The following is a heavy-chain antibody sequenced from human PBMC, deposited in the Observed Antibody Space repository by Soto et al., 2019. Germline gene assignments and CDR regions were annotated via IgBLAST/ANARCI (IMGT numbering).Heavy chain of an antibody. J-gene: IGHJ4*02. CDR1: GGSFSGYY. V-gene: IGHV4-34*01. D-gene: IGHD3-10*01. CDR3: ARGITIGDAPDINYLDT. CDR2: INQSGST. Sequence: PSETRPFTCAVYGGSFSGYYWTWIRQPPGKGLEWIGEINQSGSTNYNPSLKIRVAISVDTSKNQFSLKLRSVTAADTGVYYCARGITIGDAPDINYLDTWGQGTL.